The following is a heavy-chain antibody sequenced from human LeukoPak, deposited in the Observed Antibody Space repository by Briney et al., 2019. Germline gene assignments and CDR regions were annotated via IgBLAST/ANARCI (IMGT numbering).Heavy chain of an antibody. CDR2: INSDGSST. D-gene: IGHD1-14*01. CDR3: ARDLSPWETRNPDAFDI. Sequence: GGSLRLSCAASGFTFSSYSVNWVREAPGKGLVWVSRINSDGSSTSYADSVKGRFTISRDNAKNSLYLQINSLRAEDTAVYYCARDLSPWETRNPDAFDIWGQGTMVTVSS. V-gene: IGHV3-74*01. J-gene: IGHJ3*02. CDR1: GFTFSSYS.